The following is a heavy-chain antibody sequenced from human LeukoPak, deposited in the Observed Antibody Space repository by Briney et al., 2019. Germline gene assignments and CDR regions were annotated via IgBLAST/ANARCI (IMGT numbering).Heavy chain of an antibody. V-gene: IGHV4-39*01. CDR1: GGSISSTTCY. CDR3: VRRLASGDYHPLG. CDR2: MYKNVIT. J-gene: IGHJ4*02. Sequence: SETPSLTCTVSGGSISSTTCYWGWVRQPPGKGLEWIGSMYKNVITYYNPSLESRVTISVDMSKNQFSLKLNSVTAADTAVYYCVRRLASGDYHPLGWGQGTLVTVSS. D-gene: IGHD1-26*01.